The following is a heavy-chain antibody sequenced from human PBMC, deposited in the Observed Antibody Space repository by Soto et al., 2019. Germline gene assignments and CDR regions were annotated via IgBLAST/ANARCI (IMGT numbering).Heavy chain of an antibody. J-gene: IGHJ6*02. CDR1: GGSIIDYY. CDR3: ARQGYGPLHGHVDV. D-gene: IGHD1-1*01. CDR2: INHNGYS. Sequence: QVQLQESGPGLVKPSETLSLTCTVSGGSIIDYYCSWFRQPPGKGLEWIGYINHNGYSAYNLSLKRRVTMSVDTSKTQFSLTLDSVTATDTAVYYCARQGYGPLHGHVDVWGQGTTVIVS. V-gene: IGHV4-59*08.